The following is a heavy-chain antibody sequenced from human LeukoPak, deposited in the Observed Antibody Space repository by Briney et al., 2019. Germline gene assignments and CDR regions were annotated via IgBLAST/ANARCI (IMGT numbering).Heavy chain of an antibody. CDR1: GGSISSYY. CDR2: IYTSGST. D-gene: IGHD3-16*01. Sequence: SEILSLTCTVSGGSISSYYWSWIRQPAGKGLEWIGRIYTSGSTNYNPSLKSRVTMSVDTSKNQFSLKLSSVTAADTAVYYCAAYYDYVWAYAFDIWGQGTMVTVSS. V-gene: IGHV4-4*07. J-gene: IGHJ3*02. CDR3: AAYYDYVWAYAFDI.